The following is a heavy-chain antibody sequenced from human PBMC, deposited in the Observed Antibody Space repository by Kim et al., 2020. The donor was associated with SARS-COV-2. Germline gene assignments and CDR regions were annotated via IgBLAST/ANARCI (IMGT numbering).Heavy chain of an antibody. D-gene: IGHD4-17*01. Sequence: ASVKVSCKASGYTFTSYAMNWVRQAPGQGLEWMGWINTNTGNPTYAQGFTGRFVFSLDTSVSTAYLQISSLKAEDTAVYYCARVPTYGDPLDNWFDPWGQGTLVTVSS. CDR1: GYTFTSYA. CDR3: ARVPTYGDPLDNWFDP. J-gene: IGHJ5*02. CDR2: INTNTGNP. V-gene: IGHV7-4-1*02.